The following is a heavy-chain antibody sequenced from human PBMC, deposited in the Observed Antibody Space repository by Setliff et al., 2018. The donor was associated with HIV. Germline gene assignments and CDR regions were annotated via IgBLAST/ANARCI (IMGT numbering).Heavy chain of an antibody. CDR1: GYRFTSQW. V-gene: IGHV5-51*01. CDR3: ATSDYGGGSGHFQR. D-gene: IGHD4-17*01. CDR2: IQPDDSDT. J-gene: IGHJ1*01. Sequence: LGESLKISCRGSGYRFTSQWIAWVRQMPGKGLEWMGIIQPDDSDTRYSPSFQGQVTISADRSISTVYLQWNSLKASDTAMYYCATSDYGGGSGHFQRWGQGTLVTVSS.